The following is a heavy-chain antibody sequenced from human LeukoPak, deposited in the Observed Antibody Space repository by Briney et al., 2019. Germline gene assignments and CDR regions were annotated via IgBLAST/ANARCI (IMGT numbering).Heavy chain of an antibody. CDR2: IWYDGSNK. CDR3: AKDGGLRRAYYFDY. V-gene: IGHV3-33*06. J-gene: IGHJ4*02. Sequence: GGPLRLSCAASGFTFSSYGMHWVRQAPGKGLEWVAVIWYDGSNKYYADSVKGRFTISRDNSKNTLYLQMNSLRAEDTAVYYCAKDGGLRRAYYFDYWGQGTLVTVSS. CDR1: GFTFSSYG. D-gene: IGHD2-15*01.